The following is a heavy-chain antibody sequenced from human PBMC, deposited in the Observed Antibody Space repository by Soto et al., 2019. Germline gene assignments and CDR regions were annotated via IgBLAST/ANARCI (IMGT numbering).Heavy chain of an antibody. V-gene: IGHV1-8*01. J-gene: IGHJ6*02. CDR3: ARSGYSSGWSKGMDV. CDR2: MNPNSGNT. CDR1: GYTFTSYD. Sequence: ASVKVSCKASGYTFTSYDINWVRQATGQGPEWMGWMNPNSGNTGYAQKFQGRVTMTRNTSISTAYMELSSLRSEDTAVYYCARSGYSSGWSKGMDVWGQGTTVTVPS. D-gene: IGHD6-19*01.